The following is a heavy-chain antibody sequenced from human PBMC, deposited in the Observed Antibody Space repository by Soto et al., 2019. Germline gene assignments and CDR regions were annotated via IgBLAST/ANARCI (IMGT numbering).Heavy chain of an antibody. Sequence: QVQLVQSGAEVKKPGASVKVSCKASGYTFTSYGISWVRQAPGQGLEWMGWISDYNGNTNYAQKLQGRVTMTKDTSTSTAYMELRSLRSDDTAVYYCAREPKSTTGTTRPYYYYGRDVWGQGTTVTVSS. CDR1: GYTFTSYG. D-gene: IGHD1-1*01. CDR2: ISDYNGNT. CDR3: AREPKSTTGTTRPYYYYGRDV. V-gene: IGHV1-18*01. J-gene: IGHJ6*02.